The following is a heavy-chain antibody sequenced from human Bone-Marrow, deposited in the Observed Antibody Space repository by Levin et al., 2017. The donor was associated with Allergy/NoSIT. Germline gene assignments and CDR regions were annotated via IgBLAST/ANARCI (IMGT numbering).Heavy chain of an antibody. CDR1: GYSFSSQW. CDR3: ARKMGPTPAFDL. CDR2: VYPGDSDT. J-gene: IGHJ3*01. V-gene: IGHV5-51*01. Sequence: GESLKISCKGSGYSFSSQWIAWVRQKPGKGLEWMGIVYPGDSDTIYSPSFQGQVTFSADTSTNTAHLHWSSLKASDTAMYFCARKMGPTPAFDLWGQGTMVTVSS. D-gene: IGHD1-26*01.